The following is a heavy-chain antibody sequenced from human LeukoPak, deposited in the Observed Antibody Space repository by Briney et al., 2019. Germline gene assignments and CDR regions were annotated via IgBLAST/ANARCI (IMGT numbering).Heavy chain of an antibody. CDR3: ARGRYYLDS. CDR1: GFTFSSYA. V-gene: IGHV3-30-3*01. CDR2: ISYDGSNK. J-gene: IGHJ4*02. Sequence: GGSLRLSCAASGFTFSSYAMHWVRQAPGKGLEWVAVISYDGSNKYYADSVKGRFTISRDNSKNTLYLQMNSLRAEDTAVYYCARGRYYLDSWGQGTLVTVSS. D-gene: IGHD4-17*01.